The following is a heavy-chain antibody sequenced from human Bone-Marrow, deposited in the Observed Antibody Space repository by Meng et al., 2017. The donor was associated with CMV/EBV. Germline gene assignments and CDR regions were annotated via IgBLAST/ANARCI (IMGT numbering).Heavy chain of an antibody. V-gene: IGHV3-7*01. Sequence: GGSLRLSCAASGFTFSSYWMSWVRQAPGKGLEWVANIKQDGSEKYYVDSVKGRFTISRDNAKNSLYLQMNSLRAEDTAVYYCARDNNYDFWSAWDYYGMDVWGQGTTVTVSS. CDR3: ARDNNYDFWSAWDYYGMDV. CDR1: GFTFSSYW. D-gene: IGHD3-3*01. J-gene: IGHJ6*02. CDR2: IKQDGSEK.